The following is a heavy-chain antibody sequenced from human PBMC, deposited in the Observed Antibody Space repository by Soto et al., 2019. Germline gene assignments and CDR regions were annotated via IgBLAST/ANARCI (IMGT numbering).Heavy chain of an antibody. D-gene: IGHD3-3*01. Sequence: ASVKGSCKASGYTFTSYDINWVRQATGQGLEWMGWMNPNSGNTGYAQKFQGRVTMTRNTSISTAYMELSSLRSEDTAVYYCARGTYYDFWSGYWRLNWFDPWGQGTLVTVS. CDR2: MNPNSGNT. V-gene: IGHV1-8*01. CDR1: GYTFTSYD. J-gene: IGHJ5*02. CDR3: ARGTYYDFWSGYWRLNWFDP.